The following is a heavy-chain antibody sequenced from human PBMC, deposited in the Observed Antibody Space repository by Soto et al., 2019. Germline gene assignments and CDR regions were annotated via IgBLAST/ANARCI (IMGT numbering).Heavy chain of an antibody. Sequence: GASVKVSCKASGYTFTSYDINWVRQATGQGLEWMGWISAYNGNTNYAQKLQGRVTMTTDTSTSTAYMELRSLRSDDTAVYYCAREREHSSGWYPDYWGQGTLVTVSS. J-gene: IGHJ4*02. V-gene: IGHV1-18*01. CDR2: ISAYNGNT. D-gene: IGHD6-19*01. CDR1: GYTFTSYD. CDR3: AREREHSSGWYPDY.